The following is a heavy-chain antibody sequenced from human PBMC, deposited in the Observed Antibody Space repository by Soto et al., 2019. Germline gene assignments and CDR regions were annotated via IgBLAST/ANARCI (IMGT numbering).Heavy chain of an antibody. Sequence: LSLTCTVSGDSISTYYWSWIRQPPGKGLEWIGYLYDSGSTHYNPSLKSRVTISVDTSKNQFSLKLTSVTAADTAVYYCARENYYGSGTYFRLDVWGQGTRVTVSS. V-gene: IGHV4-59*01. CDR1: GDSISTYY. CDR2: LYDSGST. CDR3: ARENYYGSGTYFRLDV. D-gene: IGHD3-10*01. J-gene: IGHJ6*02.